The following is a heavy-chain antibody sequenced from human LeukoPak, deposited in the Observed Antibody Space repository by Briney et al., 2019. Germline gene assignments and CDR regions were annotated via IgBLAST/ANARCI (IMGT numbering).Heavy chain of an antibody. CDR1: SGSISSGDYY. Sequence: SQTLSLTCTVSSGSISSGDYYWSWIRQPPGKGLEWIGYIYYSGSTYYNPSLKSRVTISVDTSKNQFSLKLSSVTAADTAVYYCARDHGFLEWLLLPPTEWGQGTLVTVSS. J-gene: IGHJ4*02. CDR2: IYYSGST. V-gene: IGHV4-30-4*01. CDR3: ARDHGFLEWLLLPPTE. D-gene: IGHD3-3*01.